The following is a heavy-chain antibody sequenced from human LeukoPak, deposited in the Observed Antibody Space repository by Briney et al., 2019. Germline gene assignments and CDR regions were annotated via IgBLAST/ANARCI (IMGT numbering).Heavy chain of an antibody. J-gene: IGHJ4*02. CDR3: ARGLIVPSTIFDY. V-gene: IGHV4-30-2*01. CDR1: GDSISSGTYS. CDR2: ISHSGST. D-gene: IGHD2-2*02. Sequence: SLTLSLTCAVSGDSISSGTYSWTWIRQPPGKGLEWIGIISHSGSTYYNPSLKSQVTMSVDRSENQFSLKLSSVNAADTAVYYCARGLIVPSTIFDYWGQGALVTVSS.